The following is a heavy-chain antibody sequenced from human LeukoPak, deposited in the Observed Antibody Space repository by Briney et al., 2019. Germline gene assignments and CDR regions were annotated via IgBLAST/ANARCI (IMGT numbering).Heavy chain of an antibody. J-gene: IGHJ4*02. CDR2: IYTSGST. CDR3: ARDRGYCDGGSCYLFDS. CDR1: GGSTSTYY. V-gene: IGHV4-4*07. D-gene: IGHD2-15*01. Sequence: PSETLSLTCTVSGGSTSTYYWSWIRQPAGKGLEWIGRIYTSGSTNYNPSLKSRVTMSVDTSKNQFSLKLSSVTAADTAVYYCARDRGYCDGGSCYLFDSWGQGTLVTVSA.